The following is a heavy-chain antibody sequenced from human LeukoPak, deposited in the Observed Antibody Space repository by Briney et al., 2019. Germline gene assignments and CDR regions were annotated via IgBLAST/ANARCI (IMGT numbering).Heavy chain of an antibody. CDR3: ARAGAISSGWYPFNY. CDR2: IYYSGST. CDR1: GGSINSYY. D-gene: IGHD6-19*01. Sequence: SETLSLTCTVSGGSINSYYWSWIRQPPGKGLEWIGYIYYSGSTNYNPSLRSRVTISVDTSKNQFSLKLSSVTVADTAVYYCARAGAISSGWYPFNYWGQGTLVTVSS. J-gene: IGHJ4*02. V-gene: IGHV4-59*08.